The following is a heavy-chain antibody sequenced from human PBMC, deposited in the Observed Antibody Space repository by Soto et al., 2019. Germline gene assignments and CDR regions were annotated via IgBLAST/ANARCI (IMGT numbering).Heavy chain of an antibody. CDR2: LYSGGST. J-gene: IGHJ4*02. V-gene: IGHV3-53*01. CDR1: GFTVSSYY. Sequence: GGSLRLSCAASGFTVSSYYMSWVRQAPGKGLEWVSVLYSGGSTNYADSVKGRFTISRDNSENMVFLQMNSLRAGDTAVYHCARGSERAYFDFWGQGVLVTVSS. D-gene: IGHD1-1*01. CDR3: ARGSERAYFDF.